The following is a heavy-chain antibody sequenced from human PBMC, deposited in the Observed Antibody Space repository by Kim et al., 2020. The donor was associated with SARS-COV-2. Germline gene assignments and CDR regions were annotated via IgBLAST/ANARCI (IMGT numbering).Heavy chain of an antibody. Sequence: ASVKVSCKASGYTFTGYYMHWVRQAPGQGLEWMGRINPNSGGTNYAQKFQGRVTMTRDTSISTAYMELSRLRSDDTVVYYCARELDYYYGMDVWGQGTTVTVSS. V-gene: IGHV1-2*05. J-gene: IGHJ6*02. CDR2: INPNSGGT. CDR3: ARELDYYYGMDV. CDR1: GYTFTGYY.